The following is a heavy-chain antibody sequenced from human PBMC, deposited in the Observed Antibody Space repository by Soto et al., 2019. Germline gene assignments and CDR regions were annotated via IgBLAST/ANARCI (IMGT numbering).Heavy chain of an antibody. Sequence: QVQLQESGPGLVKPSGTLSLTCAVSGGSISSSNWWSWVRQPPGKGLEWIGEIYHSGSTNYNPSPMSRVTISVDKSTNQFSLKLSSVPAADTAVYYCARDYMVRGVMRWFDPWGQGTLVTVSS. CDR1: GGSISSSNW. V-gene: IGHV4-4*02. J-gene: IGHJ5*02. CDR2: IYHSGST. CDR3: ARDYMVRGVMRWFDP. D-gene: IGHD3-10*01.